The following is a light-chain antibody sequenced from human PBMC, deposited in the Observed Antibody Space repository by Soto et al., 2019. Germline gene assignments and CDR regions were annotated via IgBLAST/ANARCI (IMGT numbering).Light chain of an antibody. Sequence: QSALTQSPSASASLGASVKLTCTLSSGHSSYAISWHQQQPEKGPRYLMTLNSDGSHSKGDGIPDRFSGYSSGAERYLTISRLQSEDEADYYCQTWGTGIHYVFGTGNKVTVL. V-gene: IGLV4-69*01. CDR1: SGHSSYA. CDR2: LNSDGSH. J-gene: IGLJ1*01. CDR3: QTWGTGIHYV.